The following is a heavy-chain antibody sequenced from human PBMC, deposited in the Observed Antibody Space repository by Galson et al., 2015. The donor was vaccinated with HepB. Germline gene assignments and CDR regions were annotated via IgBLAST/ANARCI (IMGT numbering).Heavy chain of an antibody. J-gene: IGHJ6*02. V-gene: IGHV3-15*01. CDR1: GVTFSNAW. Sequence: SLRLSCADSGVTFSNAWMSWVRQAPGKGLEWVGRIKSKTDGGTTDYAAPVKGRFTISRDDSKHTLYLQMNSLKTEDTAVYYCTTDLGLVVLSNNCYYVMDVWGQETTLAVS. CDR3: TTDLGLVVLSNNCYYVMDV. D-gene: IGHD2-15*01. CDR2: IKSKTDGGTT.